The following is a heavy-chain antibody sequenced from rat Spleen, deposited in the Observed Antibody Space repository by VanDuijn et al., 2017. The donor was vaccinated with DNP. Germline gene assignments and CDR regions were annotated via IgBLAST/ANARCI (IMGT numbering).Heavy chain of an antibody. J-gene: IGHJ2*01. V-gene: IGHV2-41*01. D-gene: IGHD1-6*01. CDR1: GFSLTSYN. CDR2: MWTGGKT. Sequence: QVQLKESGPGLVQPSQTLSLTCTVAGFSLTSYNVHWVRQPPGKGLEWMGVMWTGGKTEYNSTVKSRLSISRDAAKRQVFLKMNSLQIEDTATYYCARGGYYGPYYFDHWGQGVMVTVSS. CDR3: ARGGYYGPYYFDH.